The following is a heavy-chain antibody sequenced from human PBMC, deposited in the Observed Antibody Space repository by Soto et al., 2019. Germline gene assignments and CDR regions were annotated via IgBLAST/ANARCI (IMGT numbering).Heavy chain of an antibody. Sequence: GGSLRLSCAASGFTFTSYAMSWVRQAPGKGLEWVSLISGSGGSTYYADSVKGRFTISRDDSKNAVYLQMDSLRAEDTAVYYCAKQRGYSSGWYGAFDIWGQGPMVTVSS. D-gene: IGHD6-19*01. CDR1: GFTFTSYA. CDR2: ISGSGGST. V-gene: IGHV3-23*01. J-gene: IGHJ3*02. CDR3: AKQRGYSSGWYGAFDI.